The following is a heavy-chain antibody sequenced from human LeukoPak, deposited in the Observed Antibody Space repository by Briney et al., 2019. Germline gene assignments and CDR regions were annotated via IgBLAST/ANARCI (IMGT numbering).Heavy chain of an antibody. D-gene: IGHD3-16*01. V-gene: IGHV3-15*07. CDR1: TFTKAW. J-gene: IGHJ4*02. CDR3: TTEYFGGFEY. Sequence: GGSLRLSCVLSTFTKAWMNWVRQAPGKGLEWVGSVKNRGDGMATDYAAPVKGRFIISRDDSKKTVYLQMDSLKTEDTAVYFCTTEYFGGFEYWGQGTLVTVSS. CDR2: VKNRGDGMAT.